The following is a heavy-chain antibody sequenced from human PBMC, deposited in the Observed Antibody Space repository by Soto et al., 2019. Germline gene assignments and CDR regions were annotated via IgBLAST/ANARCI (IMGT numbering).Heavy chain of an antibody. CDR1: GFTFSSYW. V-gene: IGHV3-74*01. D-gene: IGHD6-19*01. Sequence: EVQLVESGGGLVQPGGSLRLSCAASGFTFSSYWMHWVHQAPGKGLVWVSRINSAGSSTTYADSVKGRFTISRDNAKNTLYLQMNSLRAEDTAVYYCARDQSVAGPTTLFDPWGQGTLVTVSS. CDR3: ARDQSVAGPTTLFDP. J-gene: IGHJ5*02. CDR2: INSAGSST.